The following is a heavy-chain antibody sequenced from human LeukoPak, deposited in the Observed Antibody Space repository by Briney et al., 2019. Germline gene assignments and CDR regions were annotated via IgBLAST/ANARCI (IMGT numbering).Heavy chain of an antibody. V-gene: IGHV1-8*01. D-gene: IGHD6-13*01. Sequence: ASVKVSCKASGYTFTSYDINWVRQATGQGLEWMGWMNPNSGNTGYAQKFQGRVTMTRNTSISTAYMELSSLRSEDTAVYYCARRPIAAALLDWFDPWGQGTLVTVSS. CDR2: MNPNSGNT. CDR3: ARRPIAAALLDWFDP. CDR1: GYTFTSYD. J-gene: IGHJ5*02.